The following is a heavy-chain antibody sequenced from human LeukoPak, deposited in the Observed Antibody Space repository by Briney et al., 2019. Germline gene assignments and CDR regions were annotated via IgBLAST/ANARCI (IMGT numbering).Heavy chain of an antibody. CDR2: ISPDGGNT. J-gene: IGHJ4*02. CDR1: GFTFSSYA. CDR3: AKKQGTAVILAKTLDS. Sequence: GGSLRLSCSASGFTFSSYAMHWVRQAPGKGLEYVSAISPDGGNTYYEDSVKGRFTVSRDNSKNTLYLQMNSLRAEDMAMYYCAKKQGTAVILAKTLDSWGQGTLVTVSS. D-gene: IGHD5-12*01. V-gene: IGHV3-64*04.